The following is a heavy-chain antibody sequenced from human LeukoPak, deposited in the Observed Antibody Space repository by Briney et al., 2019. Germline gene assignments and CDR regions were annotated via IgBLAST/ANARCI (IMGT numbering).Heavy chain of an antibody. J-gene: IGHJ4*02. CDR3: AREKIAVTDYDY. CDR2: ISSSSGHM. V-gene: IGHV3-21*01. D-gene: IGHD6-19*01. Sequence: GGSLRLSCAASGFTFSSYTMNWVRQAPGKGLEWVSSISSSSGHMYYADSVKGRFTISRDNAKNSLYLQMNSLRAEDTALYYCAREKIAVTDYDYWGQGTLVTVSS. CDR1: GFTFSSYT.